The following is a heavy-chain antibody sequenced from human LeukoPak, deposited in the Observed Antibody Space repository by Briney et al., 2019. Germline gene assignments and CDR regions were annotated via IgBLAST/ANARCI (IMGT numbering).Heavy chain of an antibody. J-gene: IGHJ6*03. CDR2: ISWSSDRI. Sequence: SGGSLRLSCAASGFIFDDYAMHWVRQAPGKGLEWVSGISWSSDRIGYADSVKGRFTICRDNAKKSLYLQMNSLRTEDTALYYCAKDNGYYYYYMDVWGKGTTVTVSS. CDR1: GFIFDDYA. CDR3: AKDNGYYYYYMDV. V-gene: IGHV3-9*01.